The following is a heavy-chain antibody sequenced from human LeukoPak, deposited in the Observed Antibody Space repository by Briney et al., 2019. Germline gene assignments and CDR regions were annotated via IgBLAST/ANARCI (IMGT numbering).Heavy chain of an antibody. CDR3: ARDSTIFGVVYREVGAFDI. D-gene: IGHD3-3*01. Sequence: GGSLRLSCAASGFTFTTYSIHWVRQAPGKGLEWVAVISSDGSNKYYAHSVKGRLTVSRDNSKNTLYLQMNSLRAEDTAVYYCARDSTIFGVVYREVGAFDIWGQGTMVTVSS. J-gene: IGHJ3*02. CDR2: ISSDGSNK. CDR1: GFTFTTYS. V-gene: IGHV3-30-3*01.